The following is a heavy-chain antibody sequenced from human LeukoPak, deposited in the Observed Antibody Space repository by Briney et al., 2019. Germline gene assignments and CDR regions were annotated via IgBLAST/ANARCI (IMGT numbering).Heavy chain of an antibody. Sequence: GGSLRLSCAASGFTFSSYWMHWVRQAPGKGLVWVSRINSDGSSTSYADSVKDRFTISRDNAKNTLYLQMNSLRAEDTAVYYCASSYYYDSSGYYSGHFQHWGQGTLVTVSS. CDR2: INSDGSST. V-gene: IGHV3-74*01. D-gene: IGHD3-22*01. CDR1: GFTFSSYW. J-gene: IGHJ1*01. CDR3: ASSYYYDSSGYYSGHFQH.